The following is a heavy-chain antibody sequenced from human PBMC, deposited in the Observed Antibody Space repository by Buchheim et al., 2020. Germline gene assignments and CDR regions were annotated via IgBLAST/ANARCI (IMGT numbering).Heavy chain of an antibody. CDR1: GYTFTGYY. V-gene: IGHV1-2*02. CDR2: INPNSGGT. CDR3: ARFAHLAVAGIKNWFDP. D-gene: IGHD6-19*01. Sequence: QVQLVQSGAEVKKPGASVKVSCKASGYTFTGYYMHWVRQAPGQGLEWMGWINPNSGGTNYAQKFQGRVTMTRDTSISTAYMELSRLRSDDTAAYYCARFAHLAVAGIKNWFDPWGQGTL. J-gene: IGHJ5*02.